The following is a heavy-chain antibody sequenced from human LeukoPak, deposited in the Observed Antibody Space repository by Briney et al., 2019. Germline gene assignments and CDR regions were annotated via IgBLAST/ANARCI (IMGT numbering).Heavy chain of an antibody. D-gene: IGHD3-22*01. Sequence: ASVTVSCKASGGTFISYAISWVRQAPGQGLEWMGRIIPIFGIANYAQKFQGRVTITADKSTSTAYMELSSLRSEDTAVYYCARSYYYDSSGYYTYYFDYWGQGTLVTVSS. CDR2: IIPIFGIA. J-gene: IGHJ4*02. CDR3: ARSYYYDSSGYYTYYFDY. CDR1: GGTFISYA. V-gene: IGHV1-69*10.